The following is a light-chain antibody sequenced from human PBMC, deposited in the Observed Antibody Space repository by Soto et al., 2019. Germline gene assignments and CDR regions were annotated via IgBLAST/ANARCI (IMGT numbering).Light chain of an antibody. V-gene: IGLV2-23*01. CDR1: SSDVGSYNL. J-gene: IGLJ2*01. CDR3: SSYAGSSTHVV. CDR2: EGS. Sequence: QSALTQPASVSGSPGQSITISCTGISSDVGSYNLVSWYQQHPGKAPKVMIYEGSKRPSGVSNRVSGSRPGNTASLTISGLQAEEEAHYYCSSYAGSSTHVVFGGGTKLTVL.